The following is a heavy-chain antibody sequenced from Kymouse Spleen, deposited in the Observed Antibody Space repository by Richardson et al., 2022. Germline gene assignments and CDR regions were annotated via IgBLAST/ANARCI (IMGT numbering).Heavy chain of an antibody. CDR3: ARDGKYSSSSGDYYYYGMDV. V-gene: IGHV3-33*01. Sequence: QVQLVESGGGVVQPGRSLRLSCAASGFTFSSYGMHWVRQAPGKGLEWVAVIWYDGSNKYYADSVKGRFTISRDNSKNTLYLQMNSLRAEDTAVYYCARDGKYSSSSGDYYYYGMDVWGQGTTVTVSS. CDR1: GFTFSSYG. D-gene: IGHD6-6*01. CDR2: IWYDGSNK. J-gene: IGHJ6*02.